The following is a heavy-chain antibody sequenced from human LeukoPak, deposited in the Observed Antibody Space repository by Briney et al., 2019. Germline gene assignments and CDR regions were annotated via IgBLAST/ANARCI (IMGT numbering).Heavy chain of an antibody. CDR3: VRDLT. V-gene: IGHV3-53*01. CDR2: IYSDGNT. CDR1: GFTFSTNH. J-gene: IGHJ5*02. Sequence: GGPLRLSCAASGFTFSTNHMTWVRQAPGKGPEWVSVIYSDGNTYYADSVKGRFTISRDNSKNTLYLQMNSLRAEDTAVYYCVRDLTWGQGTLVTVSS.